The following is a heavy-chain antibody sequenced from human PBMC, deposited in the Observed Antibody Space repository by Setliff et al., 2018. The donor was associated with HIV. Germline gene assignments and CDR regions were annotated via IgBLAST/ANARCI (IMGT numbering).Heavy chain of an antibody. Sequence: SETLSLTCTVSGGSISSYYWSWIRQPAGKGLEWIGHIYTTGSTKYNPSLKRRVTMSVDTSKNHFSLNLRSVTAADTAVYYCARGFTNYDILTGYPRAPYYYFYMDVWG. CDR3: ARGFTNYDILTGYPRAPYYYFYMDV. CDR2: IYTTGST. D-gene: IGHD3-9*01. CDR1: GGSISSYY. V-gene: IGHV4-4*07. J-gene: IGHJ6*03.